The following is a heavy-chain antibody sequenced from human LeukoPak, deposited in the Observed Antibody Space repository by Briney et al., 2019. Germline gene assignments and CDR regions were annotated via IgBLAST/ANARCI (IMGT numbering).Heavy chain of an antibody. CDR1: GYTFTTYC. CDR2: INPKSGGT. D-gene: IGHD6-19*01. V-gene: IGHV1-2*02. J-gene: IGHJ4*02. CDR3: VRDLVISGWYAPPLGYFDS. Sequence: ASVKVSCKASGYTFTTYCMHWVRQAPGQGLEWMGWINPKSGGTNYAQKFQDRVTMTRDTSISSTYMELSRLKSDDTAVYYCVRDLVISGWYAPPLGYFDSWGQGTLVTVSS.